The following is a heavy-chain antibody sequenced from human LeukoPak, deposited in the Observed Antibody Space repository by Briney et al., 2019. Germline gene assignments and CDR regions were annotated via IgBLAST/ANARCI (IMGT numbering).Heavy chain of an antibody. J-gene: IGHJ3*02. D-gene: IGHD3-10*01. Sequence: SETLSLTCAVYGGSFSGYYWSWIRQPPGKGLEWIGEINHSGSTSYNPSLKSRVTISADTSRNQFSLKLNSVTAADTAVYYCAKSNGYGLIDIWGQGTMVTVSS. CDR2: INHSGST. CDR3: AKSNGYGLIDI. CDR1: GGSFSGYY. V-gene: IGHV4-34*01.